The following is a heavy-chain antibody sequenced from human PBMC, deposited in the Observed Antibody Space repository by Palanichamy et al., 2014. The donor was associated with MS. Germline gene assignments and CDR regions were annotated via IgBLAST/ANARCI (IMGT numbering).Heavy chain of an antibody. CDR1: GFAFSDSG. CDR2: IRSKDNSYAT. V-gene: IGHV3-73*01. Sequence: EVQLVESWGRLGPAWGSLKLSCAASGFAFSDSGMHWVRQASGKGLEWVGRIRSKDNSYATTYAESVKGRFTISRDDSKNTAYLQMNSLKIEDTAVYYCARGSWNYYYYGMDVWGQGTTVTVSS. J-gene: IGHJ6*02. D-gene: IGHD2-15*01. CDR3: ARGSWNYYYYGMDV.